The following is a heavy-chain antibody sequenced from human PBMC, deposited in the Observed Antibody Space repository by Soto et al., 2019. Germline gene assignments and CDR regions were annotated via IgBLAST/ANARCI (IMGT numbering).Heavy chain of an antibody. Sequence: SETLSLTCTVSGGSISSYYWSWIRQPPGKGLGWIGYIYYSGSTNYNPSLKSRVTISVDTSKNQFSLKLSPVTAADTAVYYCARGGGDFWSGYPANLDYWGQGTLVTVSS. J-gene: IGHJ4*02. V-gene: IGHV4-59*01. CDR1: GGSISSYY. D-gene: IGHD3-3*01. CDR2: IYYSGST. CDR3: ARGGGDFWSGYPANLDY.